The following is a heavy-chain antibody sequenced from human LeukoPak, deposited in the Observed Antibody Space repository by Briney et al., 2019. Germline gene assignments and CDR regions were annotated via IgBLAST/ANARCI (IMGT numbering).Heavy chain of an antibody. CDR2: MNPNSGNT. Sequence: ASVKVSCKASGYTFTSYDINWVRQATGQGLEWMGWMNPNSGNTGYAQKFQGRVTITRNTSISTAYMELSSLRSEDTAVYYCARDYSGSYYKAFDIWGQGTMATVSS. CDR1: GYTFTSYD. V-gene: IGHV1-8*03. CDR3: ARDYSGSYYKAFDI. D-gene: IGHD1-26*01. J-gene: IGHJ3*02.